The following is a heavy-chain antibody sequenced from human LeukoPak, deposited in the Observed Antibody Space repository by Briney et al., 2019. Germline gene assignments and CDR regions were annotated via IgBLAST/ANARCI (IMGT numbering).Heavy chain of an antibody. CDR1: GGSISSGGYY. D-gene: IGHD3-10*01. V-gene: IGHV4-31*03. Sequence: PSETLSLTCTVSGGSISSGGYYWSWIRQHPGKGLEWIVYIYYSGSTYYNPSLKSRVTISVDTSKNRFSLKLSSVTAADTAVYYCARVYYYGSGSYPYYFDFWGQGTLVTVSS. CDR2: IYYSGST. CDR3: ARVYYYGSGSYPYYFDF. J-gene: IGHJ4*02.